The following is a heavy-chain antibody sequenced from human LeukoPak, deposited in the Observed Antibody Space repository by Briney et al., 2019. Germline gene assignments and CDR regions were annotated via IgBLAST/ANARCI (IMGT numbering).Heavy chain of an antibody. Sequence: SESLSLTCTVSGGSINSTSYYWGWIRQPPGKELEWLGSIYFSGYIYQKPFQKSRFTISIDRSKNQFSLKLSSVTAADTALYYCARSIFSGTYSFDVWGQGTLVTVSS. J-gene: IGHJ4*02. D-gene: IGHD3-3*01. CDR3: ARSIFSGTYSFDV. CDR1: GGSINSTSYY. V-gene: IGHV4-39*07. CDR2: IYFSGYI.